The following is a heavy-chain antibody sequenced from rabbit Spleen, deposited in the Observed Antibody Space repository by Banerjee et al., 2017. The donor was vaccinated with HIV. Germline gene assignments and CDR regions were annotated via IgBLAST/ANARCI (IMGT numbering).Heavy chain of an antibody. CDR3: ARWGSGFNINL. CDR1: GFDFISYS. J-gene: IGHJ4*01. D-gene: IGHD1-1*01. Sequence: QSLEESGGDLVKPEGSLTLTCTASGFDFISYSMCWVRQAPGKGLEWIGCIYAGTNGTPYYASWAKGRFTISKTSSTTVTLQMTSLTAADTATYFCARWGSGFNINLWGPGTLVTVS. V-gene: IGHV1S40*01. CDR2: IYAGTNGTP.